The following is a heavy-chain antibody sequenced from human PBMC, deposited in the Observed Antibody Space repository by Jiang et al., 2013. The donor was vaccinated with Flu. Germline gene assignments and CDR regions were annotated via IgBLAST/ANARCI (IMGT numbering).Heavy chain of an antibody. CDR3: ARGDTAMVIPHRGFFDY. Sequence: GAEVKKPGASVRVSCKASGYTFTGYYMHWVRQAPGQGLEWMGWINPNSGDTSYAQKFQGRVTMSRDTSITTAYMELSSLRSDDTAVYYCARGDTAMVIPHRGFFDYWGQGTLVTV. CDR1: GYTFTGYY. J-gene: IGHJ4*02. CDR2: INPNSGDT. D-gene: IGHD5-18*01. V-gene: IGHV1-2*02.